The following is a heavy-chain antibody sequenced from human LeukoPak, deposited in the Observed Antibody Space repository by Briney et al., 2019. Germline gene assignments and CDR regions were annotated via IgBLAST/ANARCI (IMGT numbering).Heavy chain of an antibody. CDR1: GFTFSSYG. Sequence: HPGGSLRLSCAASGFTFSSYGMHWVRQAPGKGLEWVAFIRYDGSNKYYADSVKGRFTISRDNSKNTLYLQMNSLRAEDTAVYYCASPGYSSNWCNYWGQGTLVTVSS. D-gene: IGHD6-13*01. CDR2: IRYDGSNK. CDR3: ASPGYSSNWCNY. J-gene: IGHJ4*02. V-gene: IGHV3-30*02.